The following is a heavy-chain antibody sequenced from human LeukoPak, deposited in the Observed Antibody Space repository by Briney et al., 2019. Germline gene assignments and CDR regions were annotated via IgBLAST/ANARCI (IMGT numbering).Heavy chain of an antibody. J-gene: IGHJ4*02. Sequence: GGSLRLSCAASGFTFSNAWMSWVRQAPGKGLEWVSSISSSGDYIYYADSVKGRFTISRDNAKNSLFLQMNSLRAEDTAVYYCAKEGVGALDYWGQGTLVTVSS. V-gene: IGHV3-21*01. CDR3: AKEGVGALDY. D-gene: IGHD1-26*01. CDR2: ISSSGDYI. CDR1: GFTFSNAW.